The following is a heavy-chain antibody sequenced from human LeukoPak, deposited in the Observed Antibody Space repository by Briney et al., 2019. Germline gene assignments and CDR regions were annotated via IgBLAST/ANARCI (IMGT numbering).Heavy chain of an antibody. CDR2: IYSGGST. CDR3: AELGITMVGGV. V-gene: IGHV3-53*01. D-gene: IGHD3-10*02. Sequence: GGSLRLSCAASGFTVSSNYMSWVRQAPGKGLEWVSVIYSGGSTYYADSVKGRFSISRDNAKNSLYLQMNSLRAEDTAVYYCAELGITMVGGVWGKGTTVTISS. J-gene: IGHJ6*04. CDR1: GFTVSSNY.